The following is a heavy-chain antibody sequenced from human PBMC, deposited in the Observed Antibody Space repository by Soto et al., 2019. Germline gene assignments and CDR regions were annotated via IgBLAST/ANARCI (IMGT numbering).Heavy chain of an antibody. D-gene: IGHD3-22*01. V-gene: IGHV3-30*18. CDR2: ISYDGSNK. CDR1: GFTFSSYG. J-gene: IGHJ4*02. CDR3: AKDLGNYYDSSGYYY. Sequence: GGSLRLSCAASGFTFSSYGMHWVRQAPGKGLEWVAVISYDGSNKYYADSVKGRFTISRDNSKNTLYLQMNSLRAEDTAVYYCAKDLGNYYDSSGYYYWGQGTLVTVSS.